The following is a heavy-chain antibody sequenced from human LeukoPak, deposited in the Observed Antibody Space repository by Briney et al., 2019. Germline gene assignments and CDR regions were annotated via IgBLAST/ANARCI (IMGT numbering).Heavy chain of an antibody. V-gene: IGHV1-18*01. CDR2: ISAYNGNT. CDR1: GYTFTSYG. Sequence: ASVKVSCKASGYTFTSYGISWVRQAPGQGLEWMGWISAYNGNTNYAQKLQGRVTMTTDTSTSTAYMELRSLRSDDTAVYYCARKGSSWHPKIDNWFDPWGQGTLVTVSS. J-gene: IGHJ5*02. CDR3: ARKGSSWHPKIDNWFDP. D-gene: IGHD6-13*01.